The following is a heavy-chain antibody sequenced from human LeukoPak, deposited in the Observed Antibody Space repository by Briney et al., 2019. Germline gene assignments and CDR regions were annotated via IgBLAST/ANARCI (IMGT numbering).Heavy chain of an antibody. CDR3: ARLGYCSSTSCYFFDY. Sequence: SETLSLTCTVSGGSISSYYWSWIRQPPGKGLEWIGHIYYSGSTNYNPSLKSRVTISVDTSKNQFSLKLSSVTAADTAVYYCARLGYCSSTSCYFFDYWGQGTLVTVSS. J-gene: IGHJ4*02. V-gene: IGHV4-59*08. CDR2: IYYSGST. CDR1: GGSISSYY. D-gene: IGHD2-2*01.